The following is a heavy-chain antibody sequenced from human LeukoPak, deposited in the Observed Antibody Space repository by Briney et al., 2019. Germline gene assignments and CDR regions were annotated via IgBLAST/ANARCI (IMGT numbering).Heavy chain of an antibody. CDR1: GGSISSYY. D-gene: IGHD5-24*01. J-gene: IGHJ6*03. CDR3: ARGWIQLEYYHYYYMDV. Sequence: SETLSLTCTVSGGSISSYYWSWIRQPPGKGLEWIGYIYDGGSTNYKPSLKSRVTISVDTSKNDFSLKLTSVTAADTAVYYCARGWIQLEYYHYYYMDVWGKGTTVTVSS. CDR2: IYDGGST. V-gene: IGHV4-59*01.